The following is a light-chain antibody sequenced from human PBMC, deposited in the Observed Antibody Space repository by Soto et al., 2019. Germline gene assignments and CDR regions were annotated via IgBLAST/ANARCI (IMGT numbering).Light chain of an antibody. CDR3: QTFTNYRRT. J-gene: IGKJ5*01. Sequence: APVGGTITKNNRASQGIGTYLAWYQQKPGEAPKILIYTASTLQSGVPLRFIGSGSGTELTVTRSRQQPEDVVTYYGQTFTNYRRTFGQGTRLEIK. CDR2: TAS. V-gene: IGKV1-9*01. CDR1: QGIGTY.